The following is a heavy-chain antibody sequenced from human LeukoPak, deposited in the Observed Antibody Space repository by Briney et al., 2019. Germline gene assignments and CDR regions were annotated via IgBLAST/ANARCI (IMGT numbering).Heavy chain of an antibody. V-gene: IGHV4-39*07. D-gene: IGHD3-22*01. CDR3: ARCSEGLIVYDSSSVGVDY. CDR1: GGSISSSSYY. Sequence: SETLSLTCTVSGGSISSSSYYWGWIRQPPGKGLEWIGSIYYSGSTYYNPSLKSRVTISVDTSKNQFSLKLSSVTAADTAVYYCARCSEGLIVYDSSSVGVDYWGQGTLVTVSS. CDR2: IYYSGST. J-gene: IGHJ4*02.